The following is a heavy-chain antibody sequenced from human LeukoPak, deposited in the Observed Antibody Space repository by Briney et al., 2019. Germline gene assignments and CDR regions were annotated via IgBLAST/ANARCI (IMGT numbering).Heavy chain of an antibody. D-gene: IGHD4-17*01. CDR3: ARSSPPMTTVTTCDY. V-gene: IGHV1-46*01. CDR2: INPSGGST. Sequence: ASVKVSCKASGYTFTSYYMHWVRQAPGQGLEWMGIINPSGGSTSYAQKLQGRVTMTRDTSTSTVYMELSSLRSEDTAAYYCARSSPPMTTVTTCDYWGQGTLVTVSS. CDR1: GYTFTSYY. J-gene: IGHJ4*02.